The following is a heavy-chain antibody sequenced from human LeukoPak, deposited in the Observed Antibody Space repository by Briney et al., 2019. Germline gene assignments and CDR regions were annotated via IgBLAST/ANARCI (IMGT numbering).Heavy chain of an antibody. V-gene: IGHV1-46*01. J-gene: IGHJ5*02. Sequence: ASVKVSCKATGYTFTSHYMHWVRQAPGQGLEWMGIINASGGSTSYAQKFQGRVTMTRDMSTSTVYMELSSLSCEDTAVYYCARKTGGPSGFDPWGQGTVVMVSS. CDR2: INASGGST. D-gene: IGHD3-3*01. CDR3: ARKTGGPSGFDP. CDR1: GYTFTSHY.